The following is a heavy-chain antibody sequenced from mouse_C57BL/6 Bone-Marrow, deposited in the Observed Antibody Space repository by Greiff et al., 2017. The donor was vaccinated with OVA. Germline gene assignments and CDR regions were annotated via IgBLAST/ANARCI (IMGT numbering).Heavy chain of an antibody. CDR3: TRFITTVVDYFDY. Sequence: VQLQQSGTVLARPGASVKMSCKTSGYTFTSYWMHWVKQRPGQGLEWIGAIYPGNSDTSYNQKFKGKAKLTAVTSASTAYMELSSLTNEDSSVYYCTRFITTVVDYFDYWGQGTTLTVSS. V-gene: IGHV1-5*01. D-gene: IGHD1-1*01. J-gene: IGHJ2*01. CDR1: GYTFTSYW. CDR2: IYPGNSDT.